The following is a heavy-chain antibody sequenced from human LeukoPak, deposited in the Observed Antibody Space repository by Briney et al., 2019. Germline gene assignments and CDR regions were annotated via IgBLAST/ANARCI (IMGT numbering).Heavy chain of an antibody. J-gene: IGHJ4*02. V-gene: IGHV1-69*04. D-gene: IGHD3-16*01. CDR1: GGTFSSYA. CDR3: ARFSQYYDSPTHYLDY. CDR2: IIPILGIA. Sequence: SVKVSCKASGGTFSSYAISWVRQAPGQGLEWMGRIIPILGIANYAQKFQGRVTITADKSTSTAYMELSSLRSEDTAVYYCARFSQYYDSPTHYLDYWGQGILVTVSS.